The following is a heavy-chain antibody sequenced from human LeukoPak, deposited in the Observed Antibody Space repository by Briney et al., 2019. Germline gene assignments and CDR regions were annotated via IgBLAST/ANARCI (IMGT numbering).Heavy chain of an antibody. J-gene: IGHJ4*02. CDR2: ISSSSSYI. Sequence: PGGSLRLSCAASGFTFSSYSMNWVRQAPGKGLEWVSSISSSSSYIYYADSVKGRFTISRDNAKNSLYLKMNSLRAEDTAVYYCARDPDTRYFDWSTAQDYFDYWGQGTLVTVSS. D-gene: IGHD3-9*01. CDR1: GFTFSSYS. V-gene: IGHV3-21*01. CDR3: ARDPDTRYFDWSTAQDYFDY.